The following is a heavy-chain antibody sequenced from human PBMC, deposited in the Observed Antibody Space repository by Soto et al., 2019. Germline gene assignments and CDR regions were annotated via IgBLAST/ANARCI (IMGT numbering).Heavy chain of an antibody. D-gene: IGHD3-22*01. Sequence: QVQLVESGGGVVQPGRSLRLSCAASGFTFSSYAMHWVRQAPGKGLEWVAVISYDGSNKYYADSVKGRFTISRDNSKNMRYLQMNSLRAEDTAVYYCAGDHAVIVVVMGLDYWGQGTLVTVSS. CDR2: ISYDGSNK. J-gene: IGHJ4*02. V-gene: IGHV3-30-3*01. CDR3: AGDHAVIVVVMGLDY. CDR1: GFTFSSYA.